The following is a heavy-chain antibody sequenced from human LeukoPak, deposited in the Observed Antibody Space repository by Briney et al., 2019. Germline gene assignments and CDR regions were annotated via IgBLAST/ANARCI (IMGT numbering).Heavy chain of an antibody. CDR1: GFTFSDYY. CDR3: ARVSTRKYFDY. Sequence: GGSLRLSCVASGFTFSDYYMTWIRQSPGKGLEWVSYISSSGSTIYYADSVKGRFTISRDNAKNSLYLQMNSLRAEDTAVYYCARVSTRKYFDYWGQGTLVTVSS. J-gene: IGHJ4*02. CDR2: ISSSGSTI. D-gene: IGHD5/OR15-5a*01. V-gene: IGHV3-11*04.